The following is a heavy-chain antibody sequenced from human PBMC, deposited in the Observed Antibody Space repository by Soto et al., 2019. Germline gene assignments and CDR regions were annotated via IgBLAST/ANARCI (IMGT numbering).Heavy chain of an antibody. CDR3: AKGQYYDFWSGYWKYNWFDP. J-gene: IGHJ5*02. CDR1: GFTISSYC. V-gene: IGHV3-30*18. CDR2: ISYDGSNK. D-gene: IGHD3-3*01. Sequence: GGSMRLSCAASGFTISSYCMHWVRQNTGKGLEWVAVISYDGSNKYYADSVKGRFTISRDNSKNTLYLQMNSLRAEDTAVYYCAKGQYYDFWSGYWKYNWFDPWGQGTLVTVSS.